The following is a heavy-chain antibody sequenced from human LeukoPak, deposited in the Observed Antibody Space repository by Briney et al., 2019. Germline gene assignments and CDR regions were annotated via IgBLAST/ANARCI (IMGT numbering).Heavy chain of an antibody. D-gene: IGHD6-13*01. J-gene: IGHJ6*03. CDR1: GGSFSGYY. V-gene: IGHV4-34*01. CDR3: ARYTIAAAGTSYYYYYMDV. Sequence: SETLSLTCAVYGGSFSGYYWSWIRQPPGKGLEWIGEINHSGSTNYNPSLKSRVTISVDTSKNQFSLKLSSVTAADTAVYYCARYTIAAAGTSYYYYYMDVWGRGTTVTISS. CDR2: INHSGST.